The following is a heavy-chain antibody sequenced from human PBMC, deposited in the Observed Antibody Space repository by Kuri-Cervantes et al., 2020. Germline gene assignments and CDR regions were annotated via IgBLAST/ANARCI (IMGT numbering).Heavy chain of an antibody. J-gene: IGHJ5*02. CDR1: GFTFSSNT. CDR3: AKGFESWYPSWFDP. D-gene: IGHD2-15*01. Sequence: GESLKISCAASGFTFSSNTMNWVRLAPGKGLEWVSSISSGSAYVYYADSVKGRFTISRDNAKNTLYLQMNSLRAEDTAVYYCAKGFESWYPSWFDPWGQGTLVTVSS. CDR2: ISSGSAYV. V-gene: IGHV3-21*04.